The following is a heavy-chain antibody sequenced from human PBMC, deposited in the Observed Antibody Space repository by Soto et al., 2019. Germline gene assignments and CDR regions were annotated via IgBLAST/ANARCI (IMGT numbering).Heavy chain of an antibody. CDR2: IYYSGST. J-gene: IGHJ6*02. D-gene: IGHD2-2*01. Sequence: SETLSLTCTVSGGSICSYYWSWIRQPPGKGLEWIGYIYYSGSTNYNPSLKSRVTISVDTSKNQFSLKLSSVTAADTAVYYCARHFPGPRVEYQLPRPYYYYYGMDVWGQGTTVTVSS. CDR1: GGSICSYY. CDR3: ARHFPGPRVEYQLPRPYYYYYGMDV. V-gene: IGHV4-59*08.